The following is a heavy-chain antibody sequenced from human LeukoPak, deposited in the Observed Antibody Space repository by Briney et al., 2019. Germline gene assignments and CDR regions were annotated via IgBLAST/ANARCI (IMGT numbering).Heavy chain of an antibody. CDR2: INHSGST. CDR1: GVSFSGYY. J-gene: IGHJ6*03. D-gene: IGHD3-10*01. V-gene: IGHV4-34*01. CDR3: ARTITMVRSYMDV. Sequence: KPSETLSLTCAVYGVSFSGYYWSWVRQPPGKGLGWVGEINHSGSTNYNPSLKSRVTKSVGTTKNQFSLKVSSVPAADTAVYYCARTITMVRSYMDVWGKGTTVTISS.